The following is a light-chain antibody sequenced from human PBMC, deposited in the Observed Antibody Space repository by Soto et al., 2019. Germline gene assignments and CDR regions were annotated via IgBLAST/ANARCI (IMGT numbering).Light chain of an antibody. J-gene: IGKJ1*01. CDR2: DAS. CDR3: QQYNDYSGM. CDR1: QSISRW. V-gene: IGKV1-5*01. Sequence: IKMTQSPSTLSASVGDRVTITCRASQSISRWLAWHQQKPGKAPRLLIYDASNLQRGVPSRFSGSGSGTEFTLTITSLQPEDFATYYCQQYNDYSGMFGQGAKVDIK.